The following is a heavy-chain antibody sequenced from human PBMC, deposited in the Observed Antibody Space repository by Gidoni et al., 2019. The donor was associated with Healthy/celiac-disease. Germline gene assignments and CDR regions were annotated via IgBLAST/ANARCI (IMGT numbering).Heavy chain of an antibody. V-gene: IGHV1-8*01. CDR1: GYTFTSYD. Sequence: QVQLVQSGAEVKKPGASVKVSCKASGYTFTSYDINWVRQATGQGLEWMGWMNPNSGNTGYAQKFQGRVTMTRNTSISTAYMELSSLRSEDTAVYYCARALGGFGELYDAFDIWGQGTMVTVSS. CDR2: MNPNSGNT. CDR3: ARALGGFGELYDAFDI. J-gene: IGHJ3*02. D-gene: IGHD3-10*01.